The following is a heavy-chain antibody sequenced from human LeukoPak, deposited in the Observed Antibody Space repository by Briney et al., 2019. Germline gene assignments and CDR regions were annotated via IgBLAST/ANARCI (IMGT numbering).Heavy chain of an antibody. Sequence: GGSLRLSCAASGFIFTNYWMSWVRQAPGKGLEWVATIKEDGSDKHYVDSARGRFTISRDNAKNSLYLQMNSLRAEDTAVYYCARDGHYGDFDYWGQGTLVTVSS. CDR1: GFIFTNYW. CDR2: IKEDGSDK. CDR3: ARDGHYGDFDY. V-gene: IGHV3-7*01. D-gene: IGHD4-17*01. J-gene: IGHJ4*02.